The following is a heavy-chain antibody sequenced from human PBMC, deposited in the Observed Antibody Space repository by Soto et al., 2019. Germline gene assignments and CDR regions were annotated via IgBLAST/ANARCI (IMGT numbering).Heavy chain of an antibody. J-gene: IGHJ6*02. CDR3: ARDVGITAAQDV. D-gene: IGHD6-13*01. Sequence: SETLSLTCTVSGGSISGYYWSWIRQPPGKGLEWIGYIYYRGSTNYIPSLKSRVTISVGTSKNQFSLKLTSVTAADTAVYYCARDVGITAAQDVWGQGTTVTVSS. CDR2: IYYRGST. CDR1: GGSISGYY. V-gene: IGHV4-59*01.